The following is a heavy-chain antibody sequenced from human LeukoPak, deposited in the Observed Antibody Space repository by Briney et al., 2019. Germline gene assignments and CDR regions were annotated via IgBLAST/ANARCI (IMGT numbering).Heavy chain of an antibody. J-gene: IGHJ4*02. CDR2: IYYTGST. CDR1: GGSVSSGNYF. V-gene: IGHV4-61*01. Sequence: SETLSLTCTVSGGSVSSGNYFWSWIRQPPGKGLEWIGYIYYTGSTNYSPSLKSRVTISVDTSKNQFSLKLSSVTAADTAVYYCARSDDYGGSRFDYWGQGTLVTVSS. CDR3: ARSDDYGGSRFDY. D-gene: IGHD4-23*01.